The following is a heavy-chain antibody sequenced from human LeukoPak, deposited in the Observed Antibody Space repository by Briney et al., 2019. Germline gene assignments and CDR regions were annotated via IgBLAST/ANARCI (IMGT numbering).Heavy chain of an antibody. CDR3: ARDRGYCSGGSCYHWYFDL. CDR2: ISAYNGNT. D-gene: IGHD2-15*01. Sequence: WASVKVSCKASGYTFTSYGISWVRQAPGQGLGWMGWISAYNGNTTYAQKLQGRVTMTTDTSTSTAYMELRSLRSDDTAVYYCARDRGYCSGGSCYHWYFDLWGRGTLVTVSS. CDR1: GYTFTSYG. V-gene: IGHV1-18*01. J-gene: IGHJ2*01.